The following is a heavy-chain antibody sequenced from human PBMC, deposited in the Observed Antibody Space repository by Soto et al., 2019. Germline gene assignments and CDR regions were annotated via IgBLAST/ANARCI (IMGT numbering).Heavy chain of an antibody. D-gene: IGHD3-10*01. CDR1: GYTFTSYG. V-gene: IGHV1-18*04. Sequence: ASVKVSCKASGYTFTSYGISWVRQAPGQGLEWMGWISAYNGNTNYAQKLQGRVTMTTDTSTSTAYMELRSLRSDDTAVYYCAPYEPIIRAFDYWAQGTLVTVSS. CDR3: APYEPIIRAFDY. CDR2: ISAYNGNT. J-gene: IGHJ4*02.